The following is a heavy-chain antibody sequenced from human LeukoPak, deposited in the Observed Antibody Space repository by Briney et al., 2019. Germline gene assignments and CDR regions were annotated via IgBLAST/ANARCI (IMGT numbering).Heavy chain of an antibody. D-gene: IGHD5-12*01. Sequence: PSVKLSCNASGYTRTSYYMHWVRHAPGQGLEWMGIINPSGGSTSYAQKFQGRVTMTRDTSTSTVYMELSSLRSEDTAVYYCARDGGYDWRDHGDYWGQGTLVTVSS. CDR3: ARDGGYDWRDHGDY. J-gene: IGHJ4*02. V-gene: IGHV1-46*01. CDR2: INPSGGST. CDR1: GYTRTSYY.